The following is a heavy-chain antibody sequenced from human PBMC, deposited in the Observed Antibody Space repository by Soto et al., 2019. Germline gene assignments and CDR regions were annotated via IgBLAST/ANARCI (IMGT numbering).Heavy chain of an antibody. CDR2: ISSSSYI. J-gene: IGHJ3*02. Sequence: GGSLRLSCAASGFTFSSYSMNWVRQAPGKGLEWVSSISSSSYIYYADSVKGRFTISRDNAKNSLYLQMNSLRAEDTAVYYCARDPDWGREGGAFDIWGQGTMVTVSS. V-gene: IGHV3-21*01. D-gene: IGHD7-27*01. CDR3: ARDPDWGREGGAFDI. CDR1: GFTFSSYS.